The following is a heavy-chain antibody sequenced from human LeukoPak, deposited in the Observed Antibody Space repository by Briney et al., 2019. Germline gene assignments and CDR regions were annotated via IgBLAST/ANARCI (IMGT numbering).Heavy chain of an antibody. Sequence: PGGSLRLSCAASGFTVSSNYMSWVRQAPGKGLEWVSVIYSGGSTYYADSVKGRFTISRDNSKNTLYLQMSSLRAEDTAVYYCARPSRGYSYGWDYYYMDVWGKGTTVTVSS. CDR2: IYSGGST. CDR3: ARPSRGYSYGWDYYYMDV. V-gene: IGHV3-53*01. D-gene: IGHD5-18*01. J-gene: IGHJ6*03. CDR1: GFTVSSNY.